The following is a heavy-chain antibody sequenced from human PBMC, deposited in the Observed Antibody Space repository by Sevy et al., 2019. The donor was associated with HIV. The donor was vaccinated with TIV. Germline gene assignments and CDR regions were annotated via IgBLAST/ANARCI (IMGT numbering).Heavy chain of an antibody. CDR1: GFTFSSYW. Sequence: GGSLRLSCAASGFTFSSYWMSWVRQAPGKGLEWVANIKQDGSEKYYVDSVKGRFTISRDNAKNSPYLQMNSLRAEDTAVYYCASQYSSSSQLYDIRYYYYYGMDVWGQGTTVTVSS. D-gene: IGHD6-6*01. J-gene: IGHJ6*02. CDR3: ASQYSSSSQLYDIRYYYYYGMDV. V-gene: IGHV3-7*01. CDR2: IKQDGSEK.